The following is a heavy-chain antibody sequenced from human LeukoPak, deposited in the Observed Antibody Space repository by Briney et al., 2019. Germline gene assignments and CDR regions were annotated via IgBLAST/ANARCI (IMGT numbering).Heavy chain of an antibody. V-gene: IGHV1-18*01. J-gene: IGHJ3*02. CDR3: ARDPYDSTSPGAFDI. CDR1: GYTFTSYG. D-gene: IGHD3-22*01. CDR2: ISAYNGNT. Sequence: ASVKVSCKASGYTFTSYGISWVRQAPGQGLEWMGWISAYNGNTNYAQKLQGRVTMTTDTSTSTAYMELRSLRSDDTAVYYCARDPYDSTSPGAFDIWGQGTMVTVSS.